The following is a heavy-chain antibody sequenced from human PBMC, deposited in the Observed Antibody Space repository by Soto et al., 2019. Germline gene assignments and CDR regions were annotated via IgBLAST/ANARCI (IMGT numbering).Heavy chain of an antibody. J-gene: IGHJ4*02. V-gene: IGHV3-23*04. CDR3: AKYRLVGARGYFDY. Sequence: EVQLVESGGGLVQPGGSLRLSCAASAFTFSSCAMGWVRQAPGKGLEWVSTISSGGDGTYYADSVKGRFSISRDNSNNTLYLRMSSLRAEDTAVYYCAKYRLVGARGYFDYWGQGTQVTVSS. D-gene: IGHD1-26*01. CDR2: ISSGGDGT. CDR1: AFTFSSCA.